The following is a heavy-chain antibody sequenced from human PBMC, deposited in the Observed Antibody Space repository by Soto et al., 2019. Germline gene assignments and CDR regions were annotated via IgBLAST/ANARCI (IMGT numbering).Heavy chain of an antibody. Sequence: EAQLLESGGGLVQPGGSLRLSCAASGFTFSSYAMSWVRQAPGKGLEWVSTIIDSGNSTYSADSVKGRFTISRDNSKNTLYLQMNSLRAEDTAVYYCARDRYGDPLWGQDDFDYWGQGTLVTVSS. V-gene: IGHV3-23*01. J-gene: IGHJ4*02. D-gene: IGHD4-17*01. CDR1: GFTFSSYA. CDR3: ARDRYGDPLWGQDDFDY. CDR2: IIDSGNST.